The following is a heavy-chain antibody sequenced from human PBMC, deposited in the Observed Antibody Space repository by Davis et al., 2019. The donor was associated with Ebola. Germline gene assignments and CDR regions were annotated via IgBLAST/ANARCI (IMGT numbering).Heavy chain of an antibody. CDR1: GGSISSYY. D-gene: IGHD3-10*01. CDR2: IYYSGST. J-gene: IGHJ6*02. V-gene: IGHV4-59*12. CDR3: ARLGFGYGMDV. Sequence: SETLSLTCTVSGGSISSYYWSWIRQPPGKGLEWIGYIYYSGSTNYNPSLKGRVTISVDTSKNQFSLKLSSVTAADTAVYYCARLGFGYGMDVWGQGTTVTVSS.